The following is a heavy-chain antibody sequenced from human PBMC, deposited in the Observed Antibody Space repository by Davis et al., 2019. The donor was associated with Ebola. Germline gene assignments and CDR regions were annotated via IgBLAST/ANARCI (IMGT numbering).Heavy chain of an antibody. Sequence: GESLKISCAASGFTFSSYEMNWVRQAPGKGLEWVSYTSVSDTTTYYADSVKGRFTISRDNAKNSLYLQMNTLRVEDTAIYYCVPGTWIRGQGTLVTVSS. CDR1: GFTFSSYE. CDR3: VPGTWI. D-gene: IGHD5-18*01. V-gene: IGHV3-48*03. J-gene: IGHJ4*02. CDR2: TSVSDTTT.